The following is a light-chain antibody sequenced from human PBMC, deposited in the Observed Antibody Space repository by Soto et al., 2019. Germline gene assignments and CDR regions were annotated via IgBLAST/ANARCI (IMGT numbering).Light chain of an antibody. CDR1: QGIRNY. J-gene: IGKJ4*01. V-gene: IGKV1-27*01. CDR2: SAS. CDR3: QQTKTAPLT. Sequence: DIQMTQSPSSLAASVGDRVTITCRASQGIRNYLVWYQQKPGKPPKPLIFSASTLQSGVPSRFSGSGSGTHFTLTISSLQPDDVATYYCQQTKTAPLTFGGGTRVEL.